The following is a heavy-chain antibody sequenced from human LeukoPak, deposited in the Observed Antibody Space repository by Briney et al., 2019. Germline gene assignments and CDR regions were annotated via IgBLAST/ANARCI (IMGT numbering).Heavy chain of an antibody. CDR1: GGSISSSSYY. V-gene: IGHV4-39*07. CDR2: IYHSGST. J-gene: IGHJ4*02. Sequence: SETLSLTCTVSGGSISSSSYYWGWIRQPPGKGLEWIESIYHSGSTYYNPSLKSRVTISVDTSKNQFSLKLSSVTAADTAVYYCARVDYWGQGTLVTVSS. CDR3: ARVDY.